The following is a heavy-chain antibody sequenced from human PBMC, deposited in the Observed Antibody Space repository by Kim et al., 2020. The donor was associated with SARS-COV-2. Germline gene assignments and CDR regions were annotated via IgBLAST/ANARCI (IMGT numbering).Heavy chain of an antibody. V-gene: IGHV3-66*01. CDR2: IYSGGST. CDR3: ARETIR. Sequence: MSWVRQAPGKRLEWVSVIYSGGSTYYADSVKGRFTISRDNSKNTLYLQMNSLRAEDTAVYYCARETIRWGQGTLVTVSS. J-gene: IGHJ4*02.